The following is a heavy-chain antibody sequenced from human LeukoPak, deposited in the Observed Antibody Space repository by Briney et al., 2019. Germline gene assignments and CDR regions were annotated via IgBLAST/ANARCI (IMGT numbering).Heavy chain of an antibody. CDR2: ITAYNGNT. D-gene: IGHD1-26*01. V-gene: IGHV1-18*01. J-gene: IGHJ6*03. CDR1: GYTFTSFG. CDR3: ARGGSYAGDNHYMDV. Sequence: ASVKVSCKASGYTFTSFGISWVRQAPGQGLEWVGWITAYNGNTNYAQKLQGRLTMTTDTSTSTAYMELRSLRSDDTAVYYCARGGSYAGDNHYMDVWGKGTTVTISS.